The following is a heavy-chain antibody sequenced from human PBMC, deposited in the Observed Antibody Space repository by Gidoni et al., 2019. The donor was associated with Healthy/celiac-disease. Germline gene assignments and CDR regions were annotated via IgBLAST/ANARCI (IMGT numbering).Heavy chain of an antibody. CDR1: GYTFNSYG. CDR3: ARTTFTYDSSGYANWFDP. V-gene: IGHV1-18*01. CDR2: ISAYNGNT. J-gene: IGHJ5*02. D-gene: IGHD3-22*01. Sequence: QVQLVQSGAEVKKPGASVKVSCKASGYTFNSYGISWVRQAPGQGLEWMGWISAYNGNTNYAQKLQGRVTMTTDTSTSTAYMELRSLRSDDTAVYYCARTTFTYDSSGYANWFDPWGQGTLVTVSS.